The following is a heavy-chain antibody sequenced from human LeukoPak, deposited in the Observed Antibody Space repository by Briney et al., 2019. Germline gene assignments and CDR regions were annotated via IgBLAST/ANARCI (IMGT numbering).Heavy chain of an antibody. J-gene: IGHJ4*02. V-gene: IGHV4-61*02. CDR1: GGSASSDNSY. CDR2: IYADGSS. CDR3: ARGYYYHT. Sequence: SETLSLTCTVSGGSASSDNSYWNWIRQPAGKGLEWIGRIYADGSSTYNPSLKSRVTISVDSSKNQFSLRLSSLTAADTAVYYCARGYYYHTWGQGTLVTVSS. D-gene: IGHD3-22*01.